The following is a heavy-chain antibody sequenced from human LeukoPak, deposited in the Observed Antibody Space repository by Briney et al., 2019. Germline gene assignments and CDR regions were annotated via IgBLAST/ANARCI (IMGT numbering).Heavy chain of an antibody. V-gene: IGHV3-30*03. D-gene: IGHD3-10*01. J-gene: IGHJ4*02. CDR1: GFTFSSYA. CDR2: ISYDGSNK. Sequence: GGSLRLSCAASGFTFSSYAMHWVRQAPGKGLEWVAVISYDGSNKYYADSVKGRFTIPRDNSKNTLYLQMNSLRAEDTAVYYCVVGSGYWGQGTLVTVSS. CDR3: VVGSGY.